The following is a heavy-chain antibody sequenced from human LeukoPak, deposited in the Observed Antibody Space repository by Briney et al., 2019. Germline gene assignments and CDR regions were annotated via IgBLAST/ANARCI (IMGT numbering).Heavy chain of an antibody. CDR1: GGSISSGSYY. J-gene: IGHJ5*02. CDR3: ARGYIFGNWFDP. CDR2: IYTSGST. D-gene: IGHD3-3*02. Sequence: PSETLSLTCTVSGGSISSGSYYWSWIRQPAGKGLEWIGRIYTSGSTNYNPSLKSRVTISVDTSKNQFSLKLSSVTAADTAVYYCARGYIFGNWFDPGAREPWSPSPQ. V-gene: IGHV4-61*02.